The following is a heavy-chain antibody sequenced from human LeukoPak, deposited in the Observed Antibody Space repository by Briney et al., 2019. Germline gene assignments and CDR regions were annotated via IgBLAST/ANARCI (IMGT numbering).Heavy chain of an antibody. Sequence: GASVKVSCKASGYTFTNYFIHWVRQAPGQGLEWMGIINPSGGSTSYAQKFQGRITLTRDTSTSTVYMELSSLRSEDTAVYYCAAGYSSRDYFDYWGQGTLVTVSS. V-gene: IGHV1-46*01. CDR1: GYTFTNYF. CDR2: INPSGGST. D-gene: IGHD6-19*01. CDR3: AAGYSSRDYFDY. J-gene: IGHJ4*02.